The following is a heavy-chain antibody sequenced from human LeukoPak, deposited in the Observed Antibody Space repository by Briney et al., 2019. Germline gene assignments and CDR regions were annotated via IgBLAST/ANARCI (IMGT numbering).Heavy chain of an antibody. CDR3: ARRRGSYSDDY. J-gene: IGHJ4*02. CDR1: GFTFSDHY. V-gene: IGHV3-72*01. D-gene: IGHD1-26*01. Sequence: GGSLRLSCAASGFTFSDHYMDWVRQAPGKGLEWVGRSRKKANSYTTEYAASVKGRFTISRDDSKNSLYLQMNSLRAEDTAVYYCARRRGSYSDDYWGQGTLVTVSS. CDR2: SRKKANSYTT.